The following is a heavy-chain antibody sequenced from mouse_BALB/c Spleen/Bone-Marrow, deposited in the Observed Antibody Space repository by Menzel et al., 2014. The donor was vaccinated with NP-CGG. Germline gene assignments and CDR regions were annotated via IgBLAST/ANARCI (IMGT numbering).Heavy chain of an antibody. Sequence: GSELVRPGASVKLSCKASGYTFTNFWMHWVRQRPGQGLEWIGNVYPGSDTANYDEKFKSKATLTVDTSSSTAYMQLSSLTSEDSAVYYCTRSLYYYPAYWGQGTLVTVST. CDR2: VYPGSDTA. CDR3: TRSLYYYPAY. CDR1: GYTFTNFW. J-gene: IGHJ3*01. D-gene: IGHD1-1*01. V-gene: IGHV1S22*01.